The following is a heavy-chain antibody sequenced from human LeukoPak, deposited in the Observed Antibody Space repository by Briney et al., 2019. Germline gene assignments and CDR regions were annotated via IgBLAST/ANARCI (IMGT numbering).Heavy chain of an antibody. D-gene: IGHD6-19*01. J-gene: IGHJ6*02. V-gene: IGHV1-18*01. CDR3: ARGTGVGSGWYYYYYGMDV. Sequence: ASVKVSCKASGYTFTSYGISWVRQAPGQGLEWMGWISAYNGNTNYAQKFQGRVTMTRNTSISAAYMELSSLRSEDTAVYYCARGTGVGSGWYYYYYGMDVWGQGTTVTVSS. CDR2: ISAYNGNT. CDR1: GYTFTSYG.